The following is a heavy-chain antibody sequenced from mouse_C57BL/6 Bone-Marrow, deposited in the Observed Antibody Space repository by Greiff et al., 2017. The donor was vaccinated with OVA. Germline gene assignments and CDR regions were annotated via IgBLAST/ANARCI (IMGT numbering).Heavy chain of an antibody. V-gene: IGHV1-4*01. D-gene: IGHD1-1*01. CDR1: GYTFTSYT. Sequence: QVQLQQSGAELARPGASVKMSCKASGYTFTSYTMHWVKQRPGQGLEWIGYITPSCCYTTYNQKFKDKATLTADKSSSTAYMQLSSLTSEDSAVYYCAPFYYGSSYGYFDVWGTGTTVTVSS. CDR2: ITPSCCYT. J-gene: IGHJ1*03. CDR3: APFYYGSSYGYFDV.